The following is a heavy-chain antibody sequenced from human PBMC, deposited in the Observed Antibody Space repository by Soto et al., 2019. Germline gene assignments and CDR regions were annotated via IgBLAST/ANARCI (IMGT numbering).Heavy chain of an antibody. V-gene: IGHV1-69*13. CDR2: IIPIFGTA. D-gene: IGHD6-13*01. J-gene: IGHJ6*02. CDR1: GGTFSSYA. Sequence: SVKVSCKASGGTFSSYAISWVRQAPGQGLEWMGGIIPIFGTANYAQKFQGRVTITADESTSTAYMELSSLRSEDTAVYYCARGREQQLVPIHHYYYGMDVWGQGTTVTVSS. CDR3: ARGREQQLVPIHHYYYGMDV.